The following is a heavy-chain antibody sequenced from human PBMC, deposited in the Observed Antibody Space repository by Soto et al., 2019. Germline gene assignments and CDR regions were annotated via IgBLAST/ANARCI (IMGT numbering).Heavy chain of an antibody. V-gene: IGHV4-61*01. J-gene: IGHJ6*02. CDR1: GGSVSSGTHY. D-gene: IGHD4-17*01. CDR3: ARDPHDYGDPAGGIVV. Sequence: QVQLQESGPGLVKPSETLSLTCSVSGGSVSSGTHYWSWIRQPPGKRLEWIGYIYYTGTTKYNPSLKSRTSIFVDTSKNQFSLKMSSLTAADTALYYCARDPHDYGDPAGGIVVWGQGTTVTVSS. CDR2: IYYTGTT.